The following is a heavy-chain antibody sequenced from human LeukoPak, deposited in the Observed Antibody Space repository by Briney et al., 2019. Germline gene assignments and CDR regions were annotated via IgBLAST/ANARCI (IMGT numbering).Heavy chain of an antibody. CDR3: ARVPLATRITMVRGVISWFDP. Sequence: TGGSLRLSCAASGFTFSSYTVNWVRQAPGKGLEWISYISSSSTTILYADSVKGRFTISRDNAKNALYLQMNSLRAEDTAVYYCARVPLATRITMVRGVISWFDPWGQGTLVTVSS. CDR2: ISSSSTTI. CDR1: GFTFSSYT. J-gene: IGHJ5*02. V-gene: IGHV3-48*01. D-gene: IGHD3-10*01.